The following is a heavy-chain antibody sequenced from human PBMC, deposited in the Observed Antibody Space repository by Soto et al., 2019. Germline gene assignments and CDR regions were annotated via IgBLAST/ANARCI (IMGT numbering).Heavy chain of an antibody. CDR1: GYSFTNND. Sequence: GASVKVSCKASGYSFTNNDVSWVRQATGQGLEWMGWMNPGSGDTGYAQKFQGRVTMTRDISIATSYMELSSLTSDDTAIYYCARMATFGSLNWFDPWGQGTLVTVS. V-gene: IGHV1-8*01. D-gene: IGHD3-10*01. J-gene: IGHJ5*02. CDR2: MNPGSGDT. CDR3: ARMATFGSLNWFDP.